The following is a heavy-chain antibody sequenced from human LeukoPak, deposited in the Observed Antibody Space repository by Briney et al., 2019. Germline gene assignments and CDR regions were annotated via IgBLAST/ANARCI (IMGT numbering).Heavy chain of an antibody. Sequence: GGSLRLSCAASGFSFSSYGMHWVRQAPGKGLEWVSAISGSGGSTYYADSVKGRFTISRDNSKNTLYLQMNSLRAEDTAVYYCASSPIVVVGRNWFDPWGQGTLVTVSS. CDR2: ISGSGGST. D-gene: IGHD2-15*01. CDR1: GFSFSSYG. CDR3: ASSPIVVVGRNWFDP. J-gene: IGHJ5*02. V-gene: IGHV3-23*01.